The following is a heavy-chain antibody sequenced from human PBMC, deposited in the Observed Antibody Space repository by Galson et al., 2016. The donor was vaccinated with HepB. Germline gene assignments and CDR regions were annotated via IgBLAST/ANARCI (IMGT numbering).Heavy chain of an antibody. J-gene: IGHJ4*02. CDR2: IYHTGTT. CDR3: APLGYCSGDTCHRVY. V-gene: IGHV4-4*02. D-gene: IGHD2-15*01. Sequence: SETLSLTCVVSGGSISSNNWWSWLRQPPGKGLEWIGEIYHTGTTNYNPSLESRVTISLDESKNQFSLKLSSVTAADTAVYYCAPLGYCSGDTCHRVYWGQGTLVTVSS. CDR1: GGSISSNNW.